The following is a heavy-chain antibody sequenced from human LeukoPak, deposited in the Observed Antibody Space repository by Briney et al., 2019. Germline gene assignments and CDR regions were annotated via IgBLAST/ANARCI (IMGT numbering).Heavy chain of an antibody. CDR2: ISAYNGNT. D-gene: IGHD3-10*01. Sequence: ASVKVSCKASGYTFTSYGISWVRQAPGQGLEWMGWISAYNGNTNYAQKLQGRVTMTTDTSTSTAYMELRSLRSDDTAVYYCARDAGITMVRGVYCYYGMDVWGKGTTVTVSS. CDR3: ARDAGITMVRGVYCYYGMDV. CDR1: GYTFTSYG. J-gene: IGHJ6*04. V-gene: IGHV1-18*04.